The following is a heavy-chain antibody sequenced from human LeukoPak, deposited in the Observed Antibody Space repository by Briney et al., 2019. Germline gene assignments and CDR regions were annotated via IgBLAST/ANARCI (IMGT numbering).Heavy chain of an antibody. CDR3: ARGDSSGDYPPAGPFDY. CDR1: GYTFTSYY. J-gene: IGHJ4*02. CDR2: INPSGGGT. D-gene: IGHD3-22*01. Sequence: GASVKVSCTASGYTFTSYYMHWVRHPPGQGLGWMVIINPSGGGTSYEQKFQGRVTLTRDMSRSTVYRELSSLRSEDTAGYYSARGDSSGDYPPAGPFDYWGQGTLVTVSS. V-gene: IGHV1-46*01.